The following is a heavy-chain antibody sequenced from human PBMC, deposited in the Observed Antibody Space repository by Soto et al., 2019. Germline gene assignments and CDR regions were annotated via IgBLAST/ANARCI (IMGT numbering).Heavy chain of an antibody. J-gene: IGHJ4*02. CDR3: AKDQASGQGSFDS. Sequence: GGSLRLSCAASGFTFSYYGMHWVRQSSGKGLEWVAIISYEGKKKYYADSVKGRFSISRDNSKNTLYLQMDSLRADDTAVYYCAKDQASGQGSFDSWGQGTLVTVSS. V-gene: IGHV3-30*18. CDR2: ISYEGKKK. CDR1: GFTFSYYG.